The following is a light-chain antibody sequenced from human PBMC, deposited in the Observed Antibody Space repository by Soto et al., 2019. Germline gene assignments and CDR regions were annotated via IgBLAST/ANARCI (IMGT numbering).Light chain of an antibody. CDR3: QQRSD. V-gene: IGKV3-11*01. Sequence: EIVLTQSPATLSLSPVERATLSCRASQSISNNYLAWYQQKPGQAPRLVIYGASNRATGIPDRFSASGSGTDFTLTISSLEPEDFAVYYCQQRSDFGGGTKVDIK. CDR2: GAS. CDR1: QSISNNY. J-gene: IGKJ4*01.